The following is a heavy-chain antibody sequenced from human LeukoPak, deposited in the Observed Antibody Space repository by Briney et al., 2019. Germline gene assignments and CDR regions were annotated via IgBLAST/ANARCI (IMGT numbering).Heavy chain of an antibody. CDR3: AKDIADDILTGYYTPRAFDI. D-gene: IGHD3-9*01. CDR2: ISWNSGSI. Sequence: QSGVSLRLSCAASGFTFDDYAMHWVRQAPGKGLEWVSGISWNSGSIGYADSVKGRFTISRDNAKNSLYLQMNSLRAGDTALYYCAKDIADDILTGYYTPRAFDIWGQGTMVTVPS. V-gene: IGHV3-9*01. J-gene: IGHJ3*02. CDR1: GFTFDDYA.